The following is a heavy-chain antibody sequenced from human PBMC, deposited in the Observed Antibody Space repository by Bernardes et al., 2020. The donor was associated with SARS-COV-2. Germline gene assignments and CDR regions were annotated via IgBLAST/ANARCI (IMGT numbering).Heavy chain of an antibody. CDR1: GFTFSSYA. CDR2: ISFDGSNE. D-gene: IGHD3-10*01. CDR3: ARAKGGSYYYGMDV. J-gene: IGHJ6*02. V-gene: IGHV3-30-3*01. Sequence: GGSLRLSCTASGFTFSSYAMHWVRQAPGKGLEWVAIISFDGSNEYYADSVKGRFTISRDNSKNTLYLQMSSLRAEDTAVYYCARAKGGSYYYGMDVWGQGTTVTVSS.